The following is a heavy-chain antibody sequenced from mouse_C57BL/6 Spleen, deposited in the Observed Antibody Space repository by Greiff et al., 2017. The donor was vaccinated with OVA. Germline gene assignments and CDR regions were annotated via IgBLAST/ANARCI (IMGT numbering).Heavy chain of an antibody. D-gene: IGHD2-10*02. CDR3: ARYGNSSMDY. V-gene: IGHV2-2*01. Sequence: VNLVESGPGLVQPSQSLSITCTVSGFSLTSYGVHWVRQSPGKGLEWLGVIWGGGSTDYHAAFISRLSISKDNSKSQVFFQMNSLQADDTAIYYCARYGNSSMDYWGQGTSVTVSS. J-gene: IGHJ4*01. CDR2: IWGGGST. CDR1: GFSLTSYG.